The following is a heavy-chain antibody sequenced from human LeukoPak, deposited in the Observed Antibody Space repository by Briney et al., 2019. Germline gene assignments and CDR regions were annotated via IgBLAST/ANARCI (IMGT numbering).Heavy chain of an antibody. V-gene: IGHV3-23*01. CDR3: AKDPVLLWFGEPSPVFDY. Sequence: PGGSLRLSCAASGFTFNSIAMSWVRQAPGQGLEWVSAISSGAASTYYADSVKGRFTISRDNSKNTLYLQMNSLRAEDTAVYYCAKDPVLLWFGEPSPVFDYWGQGTLVTVSS. CDR2: ISSGAAST. D-gene: IGHD3-10*01. CDR1: GFTFNSIA. J-gene: IGHJ4*02.